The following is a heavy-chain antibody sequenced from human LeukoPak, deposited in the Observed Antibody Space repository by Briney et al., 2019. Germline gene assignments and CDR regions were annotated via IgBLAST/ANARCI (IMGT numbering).Heavy chain of an antibody. Sequence: GASVKVCCKASADTFTVYYMHWVRQAPGQGLEWMGRINPNSGGTDYAQKFQGRVTVTRDPSITTVYMELSRLRSDDTAVYYCARAGWTDAFDIWGQGTMVTVSS. D-gene: IGHD3/OR15-3a*01. CDR1: ADTFTVYY. CDR2: INPNSGGT. CDR3: ARAGWTDAFDI. V-gene: IGHV1-2*06. J-gene: IGHJ3*02.